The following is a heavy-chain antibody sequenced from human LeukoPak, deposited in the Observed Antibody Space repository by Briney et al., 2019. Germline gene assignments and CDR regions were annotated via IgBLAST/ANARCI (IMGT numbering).Heavy chain of an antibody. CDR3: ARGDCSGSICYSPMDV. D-gene: IGHD2-21*01. CDR2: IYCGST. J-gene: IGHJ6*03. Sequence: SETLSLTCTVSGGSINSNGYYWGWIRQPPGKGLEWIGNIYCGSTYYNPSLKSRVTISADTSKNQFSLKLSSVTAADTAVYYCARGDCSGSICYSPMDVWGTGTTVTVSS. CDR1: GGSINSNGYY. V-gene: IGHV4-39*07.